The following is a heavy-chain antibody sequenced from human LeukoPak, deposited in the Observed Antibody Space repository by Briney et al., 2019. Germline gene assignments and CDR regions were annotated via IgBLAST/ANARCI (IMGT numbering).Heavy chain of an antibody. V-gene: IGHV4-39*01. CDR1: GGSISSSSFY. CDR3: ASIVTAMVRRFDY. Sequence: SETLSLTCTVSGGSISSSSFYWGWIRQPPGKGLEWIGSIYYSGSTYYNPSLKSRVTIFVDTSKNQFSLKLSSATAADTAVYYCASIVTAMVRRFDYWGQGTLVTVSS. CDR2: IYYSGST. J-gene: IGHJ4*02. D-gene: IGHD5-18*01.